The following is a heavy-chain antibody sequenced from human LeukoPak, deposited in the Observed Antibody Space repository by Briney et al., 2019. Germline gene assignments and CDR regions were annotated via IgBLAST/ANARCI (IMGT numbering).Heavy chain of an antibody. Sequence: GESLKISCEGSGYSFTSYWIGWVRQMPGKGLEWMGIIYPGDSDTRYSPSFQGQVTISADKSISTAYLQWSSLKASDTAMYYCARLDAYCGGDCYSGAFDIWGQGTMVTVSS. D-gene: IGHD2-21*01. J-gene: IGHJ3*02. V-gene: IGHV5-51*01. CDR2: IYPGDSDT. CDR1: GYSFTSYW. CDR3: ARLDAYCGGDCYSGAFDI.